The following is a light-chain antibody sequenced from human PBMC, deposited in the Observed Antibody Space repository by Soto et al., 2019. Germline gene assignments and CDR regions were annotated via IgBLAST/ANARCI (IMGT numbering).Light chain of an antibody. CDR2: EVS. J-gene: IGLJ1*01. V-gene: IGLV2-14*01. CDR3: SSYTRSNTHV. Sequence: QSVLTQPASVSGSPGQSITISCTGTSSDVGDYNYVSWYQQHPDKAPKLMIFEVSNRPSGVSNRFSGSKSDNTASLSISGLQSEDEADYYCSSYTRSNTHVFGTGTKVTVL. CDR1: SSDVGDYNY.